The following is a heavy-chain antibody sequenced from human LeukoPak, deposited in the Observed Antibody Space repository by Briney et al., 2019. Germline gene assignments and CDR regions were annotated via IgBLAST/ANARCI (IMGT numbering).Heavy chain of an antibody. CDR3: ARINGYIFYFDY. J-gene: IGHJ4*02. Sequence: GGSLRLSCAASGFTFSSYAMSWVRQSPGKGLEWVSVIYSGGSTCYADSVKGRFTVSRDDSKNTVYLQMNSLRAEDTAVYYCARINGYIFYFDYWGQGTLVTVSS. D-gene: IGHD5-12*01. CDR1: GFTFSSYA. CDR2: IYSGGST. V-gene: IGHV3-23*03.